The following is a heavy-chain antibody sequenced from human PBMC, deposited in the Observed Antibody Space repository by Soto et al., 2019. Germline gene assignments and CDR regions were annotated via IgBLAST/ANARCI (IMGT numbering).Heavy chain of an antibody. CDR3: ARQRTTVVTQAYFDH. CDR1: GESISSSSNY. J-gene: IGHJ4*02. Sequence: SETLSLTCTVSGESISSSSNYWGWLRQPQGQGLEWIGSIYYSGRTYYNPSFKRRVTISIDTTKNQFSLKHSSVTATDTAVYYCARQRTTVVTQAYFDHWGQGALVTVSS. D-gene: IGHD2-21*02. V-gene: IGHV4-39*01. CDR2: IYYSGRT.